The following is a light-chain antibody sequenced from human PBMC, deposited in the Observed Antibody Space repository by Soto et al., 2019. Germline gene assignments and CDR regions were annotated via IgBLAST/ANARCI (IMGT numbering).Light chain of an antibody. CDR1: QSVSSN. CDR3: QQYNNWPQT. CDR2: GAS. J-gene: IGKJ1*01. Sequence: EIIMTQSPPPLFVSPGERATLSCRASQSVSSNLAWYQQKPGQAPRLLIYGASTRATGIPARFSGSGSGTEFTLTISSLQSEDFAVYYCQQYNNWPQTFGQGTKV. V-gene: IGKV3-15*01.